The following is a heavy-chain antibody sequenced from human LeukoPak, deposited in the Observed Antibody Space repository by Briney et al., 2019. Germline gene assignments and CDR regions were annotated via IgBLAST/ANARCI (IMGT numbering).Heavy chain of an antibody. Sequence: GGSLRLSCPASGFTFSDYTMHWVRQPPGKGLEWVASISSVSTYIFHADSVKGRFTISRDNAKNSVYLQMNSLRAEDTAVYYCARGLDYYGSGNYQGYWGQGTLVTVSS. J-gene: IGHJ4*02. CDR3: ARGLDYYGSGNYQGY. V-gene: IGHV3-21*01. CDR1: GFTFSDYT. CDR2: ISSVSTYI. D-gene: IGHD3-10*01.